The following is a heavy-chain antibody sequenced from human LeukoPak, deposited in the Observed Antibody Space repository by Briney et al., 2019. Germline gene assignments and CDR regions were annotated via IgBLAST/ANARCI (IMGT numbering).Heavy chain of an antibody. Sequence: GESLQISFQGSGYRFTDYWIAWVRPMPGKGLEWMGSIYPGDSDTRYSPSFQGQVTFSADKSISTAYLQWSSLRASDTAIYYCARQCCRGASPGFDPWGQGTLVTVSS. D-gene: IGHD3-10*01. V-gene: IGHV5-51*01. CDR2: IYPGDSDT. J-gene: IGHJ5*02. CDR3: ARQCCRGASPGFDP. CDR1: GYRFTDYW.